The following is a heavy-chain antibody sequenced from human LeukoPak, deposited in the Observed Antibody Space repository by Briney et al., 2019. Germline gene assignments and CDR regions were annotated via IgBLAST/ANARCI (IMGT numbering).Heavy chain of an antibody. D-gene: IGHD2-15*01. CDR3: ARDQRDYSYYYYYGMDV. CDR1: GYTLTELS. J-gene: IGHJ6*02. V-gene: IGHV1-24*01. CDR2: FDPEDGET. Sequence: GASVKVSCKVSGYTLTELSMHWVRQAPGKGLEWMGGFDPEDGETIYAQKFQGRVTMTRDTSTSTVYMELSSLRSEDTAVYYCARDQRDYSYYYYYGMDVWGQGTTVTVSS.